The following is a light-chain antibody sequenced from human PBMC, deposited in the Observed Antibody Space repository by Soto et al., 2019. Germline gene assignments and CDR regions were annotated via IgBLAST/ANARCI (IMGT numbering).Light chain of an antibody. CDR3: AAWDDSLSAVV. Sequence: QSVLTQPPSASGTPGQRVTISCSGSSSNIGSNYVYWYQQFPGSAPKLLIYRNDQRPSGVPDRFSGSKSGTSASLAISGPRSEDEADYYCAAWDDSLSAVVFGGGTK. CDR1: SSNIGSNY. J-gene: IGLJ2*01. CDR2: RND. V-gene: IGLV1-47*01.